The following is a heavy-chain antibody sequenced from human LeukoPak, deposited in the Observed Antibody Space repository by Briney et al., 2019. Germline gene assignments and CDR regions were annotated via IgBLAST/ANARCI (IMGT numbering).Heavy chain of an antibody. J-gene: IGHJ5*02. CDR3: ASLGKSSSGWYERVNWFDP. CDR2: INHSGST. D-gene: IGHD6-19*01. Sequence: SETLSLTCAVYGGSFSGYYWSWIRQPPGKGLEWIGEINHSGSTNYNPSLKSRVTISVDTSKNQFSLKLSSVTAADTAVYYCASLGKSSSGWYERVNWFDPWGQGTLVTVSS. V-gene: IGHV4-34*01. CDR1: GGSFSGYY.